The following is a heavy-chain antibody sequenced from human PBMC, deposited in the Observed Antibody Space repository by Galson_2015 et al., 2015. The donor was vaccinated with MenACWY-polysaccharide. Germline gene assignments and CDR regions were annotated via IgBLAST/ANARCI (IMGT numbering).Heavy chain of an antibody. Sequence: PALVKPTQTLTLTCTFSGFSLSTSGVGVGWIRQPPGKALEWLALIYWDDDKRYSPSLKSRLTITKDTSKNQVVLTMTNMDPVDTATYYCAHRPRDCSGGSCYSVQNWFDPWGQGTLVTVSS. V-gene: IGHV2-5*02. CDR3: AHRPRDCSGGSCYSVQNWFDP. D-gene: IGHD2-15*01. CDR2: IYWDDDK. J-gene: IGHJ5*02. CDR1: GFSLSTSGVG.